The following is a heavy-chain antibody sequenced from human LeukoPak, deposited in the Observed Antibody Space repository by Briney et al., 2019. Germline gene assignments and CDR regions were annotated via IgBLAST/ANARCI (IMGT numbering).Heavy chain of an antibody. CDR3: ARDKAPVTYYYGSGSYYSVEEGSNWFDP. CDR2: INSDGSST. CDR1: GFTFSSYW. Sequence: GGSLRLSCAASGFTFSSYWMHWVRQAPGKGLVWVSRINSDGSSTSYADSVKGRFTISRDNAKNTLYLQMNSLRAEDTAVYYCARDKAPVTYYYGSGSYYSVEEGSNWFDPWGQGTLVTVPS. V-gene: IGHV3-74*01. J-gene: IGHJ5*02. D-gene: IGHD3-10*01.